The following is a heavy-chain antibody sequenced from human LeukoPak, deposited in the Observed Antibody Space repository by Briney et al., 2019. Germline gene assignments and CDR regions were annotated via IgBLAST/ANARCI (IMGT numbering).Heavy chain of an antibody. J-gene: IGHJ3*02. CDR2: ISGYNGNT. V-gene: IGHV1-18*01. CDR3: ARGRHYYDSSDYYYEGDAFDT. D-gene: IGHD3-22*01. CDR1: GYTFTSYG. Sequence: ASVKVSCKASGYTFTSYGITWVRQAPGQGLEWMGWISGYNGNTNYAQKFQGRVTMTTDTSTSTVYMELRSLRSDDTAVYYCARGRHYYDSSDYYYEGDAFDTWGQGTMVTVSS.